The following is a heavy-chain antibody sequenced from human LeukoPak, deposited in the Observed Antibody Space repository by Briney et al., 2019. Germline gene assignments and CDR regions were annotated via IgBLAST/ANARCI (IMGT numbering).Heavy chain of an antibody. CDR1: GYTFTSYG. CDR2: ISAYNGNT. D-gene: IGHD3-10*01. J-gene: IGHJ6*04. V-gene: IGHV1-18*04. CDR3: ARDRGKVITMVRGNYGMDV. Sequence: ASVKVSCKASGYTFTSYGISWVRQAPGQGLEWMGWISAYNGNTNYAQKLQGRVTMTTDTSTSTAYVELRSLRSDDTAVYYCARDRGKVITMVRGNYGMDVWGKGTTVTVSS.